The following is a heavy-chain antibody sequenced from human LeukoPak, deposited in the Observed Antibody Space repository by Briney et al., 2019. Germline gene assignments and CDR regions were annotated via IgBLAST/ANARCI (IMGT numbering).Heavy chain of an antibody. J-gene: IGHJ4*02. Sequence: PSETLSPTCAVDGGSLSGYYWSWIRQPPGKGLEWIGEINHSGSTNYNPSLKSRVTISVDTSKNQFSLMLSSVTAADAAVYYCARGGSATAIADYWGQGTLVTVSS. CDR1: GGSLSGYY. D-gene: IGHD2-21*01. V-gene: IGHV4-34*01. CDR2: INHSGST. CDR3: ARGGSATAIADY.